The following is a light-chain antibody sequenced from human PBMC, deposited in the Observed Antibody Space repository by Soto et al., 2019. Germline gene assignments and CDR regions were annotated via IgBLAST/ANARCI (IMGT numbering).Light chain of an antibody. CDR2: GAS. J-gene: IGKJ1*01. V-gene: IGKV3-15*01. Sequence: EIVLTQSPGTLSLSPGERATLSCRASQSVSSSYLAWYQQKPGQAPRLLIYGASTRATDIPARFSGSGSGTEFTLTISSLQSEDFAVYYCQQYSNWPWTFGQGTKVDIK. CDR1: QSVSSSY. CDR3: QQYSNWPWT.